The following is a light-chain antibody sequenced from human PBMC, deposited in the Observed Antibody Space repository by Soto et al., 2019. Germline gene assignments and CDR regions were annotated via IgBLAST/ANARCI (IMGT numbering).Light chain of an antibody. CDR1: NVGRHE. CDR2: TTS. Sequence: QSVVTQPPSVSGTPGQGVIISCSNVGRHEVSWYQQVPGMAPKLLIHTTSQRPSGVPDRFSASKSGTSASLAIRGLQSDDEADYFCSSWDDILSGVVFGRGTKVTVL. CDR3: SSWDDILSGVV. V-gene: IGLV1-44*01. J-gene: IGLJ6*01.